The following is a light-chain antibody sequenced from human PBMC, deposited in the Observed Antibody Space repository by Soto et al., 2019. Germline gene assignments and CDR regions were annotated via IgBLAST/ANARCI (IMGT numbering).Light chain of an antibody. Sequence: QLVLTQPPSASGTPGQRVTISCSGSSSNIGSNYVYWYQQLPGTAPKLLIYRNNQRPSGVPDRFSGSKSGTSASLAISGLRSEDEAEYYYAAWDDSLSGRVVFGGGTKLTVL. CDR2: RNN. J-gene: IGLJ2*01. CDR1: SSNIGSNY. CDR3: AAWDDSLSGRVV. V-gene: IGLV1-47*01.